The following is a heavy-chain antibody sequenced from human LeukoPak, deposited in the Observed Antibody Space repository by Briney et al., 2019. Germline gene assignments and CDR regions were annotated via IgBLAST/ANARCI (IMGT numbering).Heavy chain of an antibody. Sequence: ASVKVSCKASGYTFTSYSISWVRQAPGLPLEWMGWISAYNGNTIYAQKVKGRVTMTTDTSTSTAYMELRSLKSDDTAVYYCARASYCSDGSCYSDYWGQGTLVTVSS. J-gene: IGHJ4*02. V-gene: IGHV1-18*01. CDR1: GYTFTSYS. CDR3: ARASYCSDGSCYSDY. CDR2: ISAYNGNT. D-gene: IGHD2-15*01.